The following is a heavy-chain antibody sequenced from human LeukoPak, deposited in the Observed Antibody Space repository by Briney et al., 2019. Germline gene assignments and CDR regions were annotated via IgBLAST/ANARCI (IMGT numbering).Heavy chain of an antibody. CDR1: GNTFSSNI. V-gene: IGHV1-3*01. CDR3: ARERPTTTAFHV. J-gene: IGHJ3*01. D-gene: IGHD1-14*01. Sequence: GASVKVSCTTSGNTFSSNIINWVRQAPGQRLDWMGWINAGNGNTKYSEKFQGRVTITRDTSASTVYMEMSSLRSEDTAVYYCARERPTTTAFHVWGQGTMVTVS. CDR2: INAGNGNT.